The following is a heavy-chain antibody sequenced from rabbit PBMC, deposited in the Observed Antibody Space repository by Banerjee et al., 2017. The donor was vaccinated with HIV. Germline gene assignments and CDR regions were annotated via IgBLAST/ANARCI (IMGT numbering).Heavy chain of an antibody. Sequence: QQLEESGGGLVKPGGSLTLSCKASGFDFSSHYMSWVRQAPGKGLEWIGIIYAGKGSIDYASWVNGRFTISSDNAQNTVDLQMNSLTAADTATYFCVRDVAGYAGYGYASRLDLWGQGTLVTDS. J-gene: IGHJ3*01. CDR2: IYAGKGSI. CDR1: GFDFSSHY. CDR3: VRDVAGYAGYGYASRLDL. V-gene: IGHV1S7*01. D-gene: IGHD6-1*01.